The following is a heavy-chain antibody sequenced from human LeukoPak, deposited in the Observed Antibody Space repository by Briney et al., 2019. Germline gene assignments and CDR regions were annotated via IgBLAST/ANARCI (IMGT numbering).Heavy chain of an antibody. D-gene: IGHD2-15*01. CDR3: GKTTTGYSSGRNPAWPIDY. J-gene: IGHJ4*02. V-gene: IGHV3-23*01. CDR1: GFTFSSYA. CDR2: IFGSGGSA. Sequence: PVGSLRLSCTASGFTFSSYAMYWVRQSPGKGLEWVSGIFGSGGSAHYADSVKGRFTISRDNSQNTVYLQMNSLRAEDTAVYYCGKTTTGYSSGRNPAWPIDYWGQGTLVSVSS.